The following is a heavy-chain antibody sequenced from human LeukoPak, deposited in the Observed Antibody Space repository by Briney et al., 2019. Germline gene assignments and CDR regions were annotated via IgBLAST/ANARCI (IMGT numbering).Heavy chain of an antibody. CDR2: IYYSGST. CDR1: GGSISSSNYY. D-gene: IGHD3-10*01. J-gene: IGHJ6*03. CDR3: ARNSLIYYYGSGSTSNYYMDV. Sequence: PSETLSLTCTVSGGSISSSNYYWGWIRQPPGKGLEWIGSIYYSGSTNYNPSLKSRVTISVDTSKNQFSLKLSSVTAADTAVYYCARNSLIYYYGSGSTSNYYMDVWGKGTTVTISS. V-gene: IGHV4-39*07.